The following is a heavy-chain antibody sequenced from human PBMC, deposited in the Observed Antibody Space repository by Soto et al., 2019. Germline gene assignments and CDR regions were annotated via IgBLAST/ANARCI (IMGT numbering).Heavy chain of an antibody. V-gene: IGHV4-59*01. Sequence: KPSETLSLTCPVSGGSISSYYWSWIRQPPGKGLEWIGYIYYSGSTNYNPSLKSRVTISVDTSKNQFSLKLSSVTAADTAVYYCARDSWDSSGYYYHYYGMDVWGQGTTVTVSS. J-gene: IGHJ6*02. CDR3: ARDSWDSSGYYYHYYGMDV. D-gene: IGHD3-22*01. CDR1: GGSISSYY. CDR2: IYYSGST.